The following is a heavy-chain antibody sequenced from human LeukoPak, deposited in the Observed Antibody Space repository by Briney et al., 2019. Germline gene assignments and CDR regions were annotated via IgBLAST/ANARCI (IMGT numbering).Heavy chain of an antibody. CDR3: ARDAAAGITMISWFDP. Sequence: SETLSLTCTVSGGSISSPYWTWIRQPAGKGLEWIGRFYTSGIANYNPSLKSRVTMSVDTSKNQFFLKVTSVTAADTAIYYCARDAAAGITMISWFDPWGQGTLVTVSS. D-gene: IGHD3-22*01. CDR1: GGSISSPY. CDR2: FYTSGIA. V-gene: IGHV4-4*07. J-gene: IGHJ5*02.